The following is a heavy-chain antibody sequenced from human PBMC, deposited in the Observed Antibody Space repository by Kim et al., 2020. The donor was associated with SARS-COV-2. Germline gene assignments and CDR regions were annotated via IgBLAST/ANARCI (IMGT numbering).Heavy chain of an antibody. D-gene: IGHD6-19*01. V-gene: IGHV3-23*01. Sequence: YYADSGKGRFTISRDNSKNTLYLQMNSLRAEDTAVYYCAKDPVAGTNGRYWGQGTLVTVSS. J-gene: IGHJ4*02. CDR3: AKDPVAGTNGRY.